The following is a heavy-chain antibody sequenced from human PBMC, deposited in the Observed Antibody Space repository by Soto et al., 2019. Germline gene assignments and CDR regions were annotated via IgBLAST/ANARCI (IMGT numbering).Heavy chain of an antibody. D-gene: IGHD5-18*01. CDR2: IYYSGST. CDR1: GGSISSYY. CDR3: ASRVDTAMVFFDY. Sequence: SETLSLTCTVSGGSISSYYWSWIRQPPGKGLEWIGYIYYSGSTNYNPSLKSRVTISVDTSKNQFSLKLSSVTAADTAVYYGASRVDTAMVFFDYRGQGTPVTAYS. V-gene: IGHV4-59*01. J-gene: IGHJ4*02.